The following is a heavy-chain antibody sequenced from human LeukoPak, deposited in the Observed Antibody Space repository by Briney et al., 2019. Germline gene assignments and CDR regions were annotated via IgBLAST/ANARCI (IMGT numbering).Heavy chain of an antibody. CDR2: LSGSGDKT. Sequence: PGGSLRLSCAASGFIFSTYAMSWVRQAPGKGLEWVPALSGSGDKTFYADSVKGRFTISRDNSKNTLYLQMNSLRAEDTAVYYCGKDLNYGLDYWGQGTLVTVSS. V-gene: IGHV3-23*01. CDR1: GFIFSTYA. CDR3: GKDLNYGLDY. J-gene: IGHJ4*02. D-gene: IGHD4-11*01.